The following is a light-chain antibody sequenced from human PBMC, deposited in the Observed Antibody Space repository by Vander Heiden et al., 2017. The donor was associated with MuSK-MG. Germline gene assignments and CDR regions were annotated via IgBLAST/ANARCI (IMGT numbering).Light chain of an antibody. V-gene: IGKV1-39*01. J-gene: IGKJ4*01. CDR1: QTISRY. Sequence: DIQMTQSPSSLSASVGDRVTITCRASQTISRYLNWYQQKSGKAPILLIYTSSSLQSGVPSRFSGSGYGTDFTLTITSLQPEDFATYYCQQNDNTLQLSFGGGTKVEIK. CDR2: TSS. CDR3: QQNDNTLQLS.